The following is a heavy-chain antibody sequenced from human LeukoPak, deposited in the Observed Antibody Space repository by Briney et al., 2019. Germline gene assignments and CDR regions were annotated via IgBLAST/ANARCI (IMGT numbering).Heavy chain of an antibody. CDR2: ISSSGSTI. V-gene: IGHV3-11*01. CDR3: AKNGDRGAYCSGGSCYPYYYYNMDV. Sequence: GGSLRLSCAASGFTFSDYYMSWIRQAPGKGLEWVSYISSSGSTIYYADSVKGRFTISRDNAKNSLYLQMNSLRAEDTAIYYCAKNGDRGAYCSGGSCYPYYYYNMDVWGKGTTVTISS. CDR1: GFTFSDYY. D-gene: IGHD2-15*01. J-gene: IGHJ6*03.